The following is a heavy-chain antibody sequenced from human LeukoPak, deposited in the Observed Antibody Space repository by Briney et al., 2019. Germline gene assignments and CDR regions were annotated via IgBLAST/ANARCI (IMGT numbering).Heavy chain of an antibody. CDR2: ISGSGGST. CDR1: GLTFSSYA. CDR3: AEGIRANKY. V-gene: IGHV3-23*01. J-gene: IGHJ4*02. Sequence: PGGSLRLSCAASGLTFSSYAMSWVRQAPGKGLEWVSGISGSGGSTYFADSVKGRFTISRDNSKNTVYLQMNSLRDEDTAVYYCAEGIRANKYWGQGTLVTVSS.